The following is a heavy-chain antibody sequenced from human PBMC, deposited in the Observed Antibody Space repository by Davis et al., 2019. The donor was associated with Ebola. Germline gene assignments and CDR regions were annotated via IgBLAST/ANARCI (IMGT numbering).Heavy chain of an antibody. V-gene: IGHV1-46*01. CDR3: ARLEGLGGTYTD. CDR2: IKPNGAIT. J-gene: IGHJ4*02. Sequence: AASVKVSCKASGYTFTYRYLHWVRQAPGQGLEWMGIIKPNGAITTYAQRFQGRITMTRDTSTSTIYMALSSLTAEDTAVYYCARLEGLGGTYTDWGQGTLVTVSS. CDR1: GYTFTYRY. D-gene: IGHD1-26*01.